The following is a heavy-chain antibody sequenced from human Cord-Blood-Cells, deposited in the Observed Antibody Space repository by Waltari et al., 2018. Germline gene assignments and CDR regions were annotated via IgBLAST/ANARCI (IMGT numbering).Heavy chain of an antibody. Sequence: QVQLVQSGAEVKKPVSSVTVSCKASGGTFSSYAISWARQAPGQGLEWMRGIIPIFGTANYAQKFQGRVTITADESTSTAYMELSNLRSEDTAVYYCARTYYYGSGSYAFDIWGQGTMVTVSS. CDR2: IIPIFGTA. CDR1: GGTFSSYA. V-gene: IGHV1-69*01. CDR3: ARTYYYGSGSYAFDI. J-gene: IGHJ3*02. D-gene: IGHD3-10*01.